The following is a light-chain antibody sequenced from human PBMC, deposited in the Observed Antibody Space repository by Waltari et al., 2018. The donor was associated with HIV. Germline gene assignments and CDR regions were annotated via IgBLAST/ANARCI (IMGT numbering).Light chain of an antibody. Sequence: QSALTQHASVSGFPGQSITISCTGTNSDVGGYNYVSWYQQFPGKAPKLLLSEVSNRPSGVSSRFSGSKSGNTASLTISGLQAEDEADYYCASYTSISTVVFGGGTKLTVL. CDR3: ASYTSISTVV. J-gene: IGLJ2*01. CDR1: NSDVGGYNY. V-gene: IGLV2-14*01. CDR2: EVS.